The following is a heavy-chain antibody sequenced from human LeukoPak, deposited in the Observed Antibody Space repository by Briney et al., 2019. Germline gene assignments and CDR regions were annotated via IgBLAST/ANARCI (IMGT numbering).Heavy chain of an antibody. CDR1: GFAFGDYA. Sequence: PGGSLRLSCTASGFAFGDYAMSWVRQAPGKGLEWVGFIRSKAYGGTTEYAASVKGRFTISRDDSKSIAYLQMNSLKTEDTAVYYCTRPTSPKIPGYYFDYWGQGTLVTVSS. CDR2: IRSKAYGGTT. D-gene: IGHD2-21*01. J-gene: IGHJ4*02. V-gene: IGHV3-49*04. CDR3: TRPTSPKIPGYYFDY.